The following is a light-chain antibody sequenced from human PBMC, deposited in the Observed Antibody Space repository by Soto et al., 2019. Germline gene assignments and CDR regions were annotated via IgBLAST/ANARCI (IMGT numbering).Light chain of an antibody. CDR1: QSVSSY. Sequence: VLTQSPVTLSLSPGERATLSCRASQSVSSYLAWYQQKPGQAPRLLIYDASNRATGIPARFSGSGSGTDFTLTISSLEPEDFAVYYCQQGSNWPITFGQGTRLEIK. CDR3: QQGSNWPIT. J-gene: IGKJ5*01. CDR2: DAS. V-gene: IGKV3-11*01.